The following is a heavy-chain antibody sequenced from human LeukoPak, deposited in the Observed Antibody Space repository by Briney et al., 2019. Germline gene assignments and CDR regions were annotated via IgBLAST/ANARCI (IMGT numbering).Heavy chain of an antibody. Sequence: GASVKVSCKTTGFTFSASTIQWVRQPRGQPLEWIGWVLDNENPRYTQKFQGRLTLTRDMSTSTAYMELSGLTSEDTAIYYCAAERYSDGCCWFDPWGQGTLVTVSS. J-gene: IGHJ5*02. CDR1: GFTFSAST. D-gene: IGHD1-26*01. CDR3: AAERYSDGCCWFDP. CDR2: VLDNENP. V-gene: IGHV1-58*02.